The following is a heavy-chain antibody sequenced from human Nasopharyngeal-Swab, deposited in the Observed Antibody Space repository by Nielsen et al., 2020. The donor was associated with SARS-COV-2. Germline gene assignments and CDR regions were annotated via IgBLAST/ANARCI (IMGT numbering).Heavy chain of an antibody. V-gene: IGHV3-23*01. J-gene: IGHJ4*02. Sequence: GESLKLSCAASGFTFSNFAMSWVRQAPGKGLEWVSVISGDSDSTYYTDSVRGRFTISRDNSKNTLNLQMNNLRAEDTAIYYCARGNGSYYLYIWDNWGQGTLVTVSS. CDR3: ARGNGSYYLYIWDN. CDR1: GFTFSNFA. D-gene: IGHD1-26*01. CDR2: ISGDSDST.